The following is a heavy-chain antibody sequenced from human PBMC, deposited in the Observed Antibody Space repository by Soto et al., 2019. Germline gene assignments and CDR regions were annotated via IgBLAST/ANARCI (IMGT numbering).Heavy chain of an antibody. J-gene: IGHJ4*02. D-gene: IGHD6-6*01. CDR1: GFTFSSYG. Sequence: GGSLRLSCAASGFTFSSYGMHWVRQAPGKGLEWVAVIWYDGSNKYYADSVKGRFTISRDNSKNTLYLQMNSLRAEDTAVYYCARSRIAARPFDYWGQGTLVTVSS. V-gene: IGHV3-33*01. CDR2: IWYDGSNK. CDR3: ARSRIAARPFDY.